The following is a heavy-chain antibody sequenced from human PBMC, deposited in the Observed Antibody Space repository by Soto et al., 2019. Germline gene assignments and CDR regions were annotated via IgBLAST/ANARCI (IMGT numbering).Heavy chain of an antibody. Sequence: SVKVSCKASGGTFSSYAISWVRQAPGQGLEWMGGIIPIFGTANYAQKFQGRVTITADESTSTAYMELSSLRSEDTAVYYCARELELTHYYYGMDVWRQGTTVTVSS. J-gene: IGHJ6*02. D-gene: IGHD1-1*01. CDR1: GGTFSSYA. CDR2: IIPIFGTA. V-gene: IGHV1-69*13. CDR3: ARELELTHYYYGMDV.